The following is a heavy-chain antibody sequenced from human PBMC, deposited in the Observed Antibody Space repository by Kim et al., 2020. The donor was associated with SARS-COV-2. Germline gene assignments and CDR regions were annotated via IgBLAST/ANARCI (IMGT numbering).Heavy chain of an antibody. CDR3: ARVAYYGSGRPYHYYYYYGMDV. J-gene: IGHJ6*02. D-gene: IGHD3-10*01. Sequence: SETLSLTCAVYGGSFSGYYWSWIRQPPGKGLEWIGEINHSGSTNYNPSLTSRVTISVDTSKNQFSLKLSSVTAADTAVYYCARVAYYGSGRPYHYYYYYGMDVWGQGTTVTVSS. CDR1: GGSFSGYY. CDR2: INHSGST. V-gene: IGHV4-34*01.